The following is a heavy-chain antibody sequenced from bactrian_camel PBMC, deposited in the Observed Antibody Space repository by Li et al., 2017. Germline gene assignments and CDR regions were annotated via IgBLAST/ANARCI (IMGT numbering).Heavy chain of an antibody. Sequence: VQLVESGGGSVQAGNSLRLSCTFRGYTYAAICMGWFRQAPEKGREGVAAIYGGGFSKYYADSVKGRFAISRDNAEGTVYLEMNDLQPEDTAMYYCAADGAFRGYRSASSVRDFGYWGQGTQVTVS. D-gene: IGHD1*01. CDR1: GYTYAAIC. CDR2: IYGGGFSK. J-gene: IGHJ6*01. CDR3: AADGAFRGYRSASSVRDFGY. V-gene: IGHV3S40*01.